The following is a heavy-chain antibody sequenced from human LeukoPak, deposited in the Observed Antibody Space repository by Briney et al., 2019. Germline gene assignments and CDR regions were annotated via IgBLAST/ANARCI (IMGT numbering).Heavy chain of an antibody. V-gene: IGHV4-4*09. CDR2: VYNSGST. D-gene: IGHD4-23*01. CDR1: GAAISSYY. Sequence: SETLSLTCTVSGAAISSYYWSWIRQSPGKGLEWIGHVYNSGSTNYNPPLKSRVTISVDTSKNQFSLRLSSVTAADTAVYYCARLTTVVFGVAFDIWGQGTLVTVSS. CDR3: ARLTTVVFGVAFDI. J-gene: IGHJ3*02.